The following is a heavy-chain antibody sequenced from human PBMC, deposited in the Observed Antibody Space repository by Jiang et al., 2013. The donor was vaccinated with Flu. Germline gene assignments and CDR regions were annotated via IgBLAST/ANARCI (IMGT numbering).Heavy chain of an antibody. CDR3: ARDPAAAADY. D-gene: IGHD6-13*01. V-gene: IGHV1-18*01. J-gene: IGHJ4*02. Sequence: GQGLEWMGWISAYNGNTNYAQKLQGRVTMTTDTSTSTAYMELRSLRSDDTAVYYCARDPAAAADYWGQGTLVTVSS. CDR2: ISAYNGNT.